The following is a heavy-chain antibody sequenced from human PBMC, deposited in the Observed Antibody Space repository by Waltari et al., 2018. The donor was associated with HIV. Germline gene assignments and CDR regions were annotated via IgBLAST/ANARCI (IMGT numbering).Heavy chain of an antibody. CDR1: GYTFTDYY. CDR3: ARQMTFYDALDI. J-gene: IGHJ3*02. CDR2: IYPNSGDT. V-gene: IGHV1-2*02. Sequence: QVQLVQSGAEVRKPGASVKVSCKTSGYTFTDYYIHWVRQAPGQGPAWMGWIYPNSGDTHFAEKFQGRVTLTRDTSIRTAYVEVSNLRSDDTAVYYCARQMTFYDALDIWGQGTMVSVSS.